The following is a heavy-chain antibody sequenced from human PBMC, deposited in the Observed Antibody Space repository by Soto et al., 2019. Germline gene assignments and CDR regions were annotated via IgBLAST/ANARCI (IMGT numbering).Heavy chain of an antibody. D-gene: IGHD3-22*01. Sequence: ASVKVSCKASGYTFTGYYMHWVRQAPGQGLEWMGWINPNSGGTNYAQKFQGWVTMTRDTSISTAYMELSRLRSDDTAVYYCARERFGSYYDSSGYYFEDYYYGMDVWG. J-gene: IGHJ6*02. CDR1: GYTFTGYY. V-gene: IGHV1-2*04. CDR2: INPNSGGT. CDR3: ARERFGSYYDSSGYYFEDYYYGMDV.